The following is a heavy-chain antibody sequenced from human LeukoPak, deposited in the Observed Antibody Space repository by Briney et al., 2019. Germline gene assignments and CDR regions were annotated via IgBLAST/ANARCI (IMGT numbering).Heavy chain of an antibody. Sequence: SETLSLTCTVSGGSTSSYYWSWIRQPPGKGLEWIGYIYYSGSTNYNPSLKSRVTISVDTSKNQFSLKLSSVTAAYTAVYYCARVAAGYSYGYYYYYYMDVWGKGTTVTVSS. D-gene: IGHD5-18*01. V-gene: IGHV4-59*01. CDR3: ARVAAGYSYGYYYYYYMDV. CDR2: IYYSGST. J-gene: IGHJ6*03. CDR1: GGSTSSYY.